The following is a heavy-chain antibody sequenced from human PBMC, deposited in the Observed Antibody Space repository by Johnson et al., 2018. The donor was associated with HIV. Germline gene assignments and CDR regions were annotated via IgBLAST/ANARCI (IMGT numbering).Heavy chain of an antibody. J-gene: IGHJ3*02. CDR3: AKGFFELDDAFDI. D-gene: IGHD3/OR15-3a*01. V-gene: IGHV3-33*06. CDR2: ICCDGGHK. Sequence: QVQLVESGGGVVQPGRSLRLSCAASGCTLRSYGMHRVRQAPGKGLEWVAVICCDGGHKYHADSAKGRFTISGDSSKNTLFLQMNSLRAEDTAVYYCAKGFFELDDAFDIWGQGTMLIVSS. CDR1: GCTLRSYG.